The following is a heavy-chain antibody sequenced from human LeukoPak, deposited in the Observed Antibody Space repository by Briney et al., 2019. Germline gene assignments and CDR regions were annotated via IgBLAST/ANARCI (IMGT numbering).Heavy chain of an antibody. V-gene: IGHV3-23*01. J-gene: IGHJ4*02. D-gene: IGHD3-10*01. CDR3: ARDGGSLGLEDY. CDR1: GFTFNNYA. Sequence: GGSLRLSCAASGFTFNNYAMNWVRQAPGKGLEWVSTISDSGDSTYYVDSVKGRFTISRDNAKNSLYLQMNSLRAEDTAVYYCARDGGSLGLEDYWGQGTLVTVSS. CDR2: ISDSGDST.